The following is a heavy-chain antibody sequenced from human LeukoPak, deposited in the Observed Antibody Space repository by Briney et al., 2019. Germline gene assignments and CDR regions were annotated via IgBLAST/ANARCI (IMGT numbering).Heavy chain of an antibody. J-gene: IGHJ4*02. CDR3: AREGRTAVDGTRPWYFDY. CDR1: GYTFTNYG. CDR2: ISGYKGNT. D-gene: IGHD6-19*01. V-gene: IGHV1-18*01. Sequence: ASVKVSCKASGYTFTNYGINWVRQAPGQGLEWMGWISGYKGNTNYAKRFQGRVTMATDTSTSTVYMELRSLRSDDTAVYYCAREGRTAVDGTRPWYFDYWGQGTLVTVSS.